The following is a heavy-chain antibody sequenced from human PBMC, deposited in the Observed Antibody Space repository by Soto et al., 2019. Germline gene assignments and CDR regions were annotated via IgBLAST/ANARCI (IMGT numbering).Heavy chain of an antibody. CDR2: ISSSSSYI. D-gene: IGHD2-2*01. V-gene: IGHV3-21*01. J-gene: IGHJ6*02. CDR3: AREMGVVPAGSYYYYGMDV. Sequence: EVQLVESGRGLVKPGGSLRLSCAASGFTFSSYTMNWVRQAPGKGLEWVSSISSSSSYIYYADSVKGRFTISRDNAKYSLYLQMNSLRAEDTAVYYCAREMGVVPAGSYYYYGMDVWGQGTTVTVSS. CDR1: GFTFSSYT.